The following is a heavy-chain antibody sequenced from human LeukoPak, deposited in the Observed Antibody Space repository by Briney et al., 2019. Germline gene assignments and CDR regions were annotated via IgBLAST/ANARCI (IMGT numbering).Heavy chain of an antibody. CDR2: INPNSGGT. CDR1: GYTFTGYY. J-gene: IGHJ4*02. V-gene: IGHV1-2*02. D-gene: IGHD6-19*01. Sequence: ASVKVSCKASGYTFTGYYMHWVCQAPGQGLEWMGWINPNSGGTNYAQKFQGRVTMTRDTSISTAYMELSRLRSDDTAVYYCASHGLAGIAVAGMFYYWGQGTLVTVSS. CDR3: ASHGLAGIAVAGMFYY.